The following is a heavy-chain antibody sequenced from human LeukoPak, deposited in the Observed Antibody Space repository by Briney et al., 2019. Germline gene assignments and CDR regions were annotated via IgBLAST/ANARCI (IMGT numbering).Heavy chain of an antibody. CDR1: GGTFSSYA. CDR3: ARVLIAVAGTLDY. CDR2: IIPIFGTA. D-gene: IGHD6-19*01. Sequence: SVKVSFKASGGTFSSYAISWVRQAPGQGREWMGGIIPIFGTANYAQKFQGRVTITADKSTSTAYMELSSPRSEDTAVYYCARVLIAVAGTLDYWGQGTLVTVSS. V-gene: IGHV1-69*06. J-gene: IGHJ4*02.